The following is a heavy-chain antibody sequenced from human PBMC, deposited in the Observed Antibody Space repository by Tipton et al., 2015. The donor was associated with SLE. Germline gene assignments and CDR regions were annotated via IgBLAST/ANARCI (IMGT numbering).Heavy chain of an antibody. J-gene: IGHJ6*03. CDR3: ARGVAIYWITYYDYYMDV. D-gene: IGHD2-2*03. CDR1: GESLSGHY. V-gene: IGHV4-34*01. Sequence: TLSLTCTVYGESLSGHYWVWIRQPPGKGLEWIGDINHSGRIDYNPSLMSRVTISEATSKNQFSLTPTSVTAADTGVYYCARGVAIYWITYYDYYMDVWGKGTTVTVSS. CDR2: INHSGRI.